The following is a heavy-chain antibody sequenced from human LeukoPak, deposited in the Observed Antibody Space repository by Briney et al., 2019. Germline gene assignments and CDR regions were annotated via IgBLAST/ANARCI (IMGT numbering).Heavy chain of an antibody. V-gene: IGHV3-7*01. CDR1: EITFSSYW. D-gene: IGHD4-17*01. CDR3: ARLGARQMLEY. Sequence: GGSLRLSCAASEITFSSYWMSWVRQAPGKGLEWVANIKQDGGRIYYLESVKGRFTVSRDNAKNSLYLQMNSLRAEDTAVYYCARLGARQMLEYWGQGTLVTVSS. J-gene: IGHJ4*02. CDR2: IKQDGGRI.